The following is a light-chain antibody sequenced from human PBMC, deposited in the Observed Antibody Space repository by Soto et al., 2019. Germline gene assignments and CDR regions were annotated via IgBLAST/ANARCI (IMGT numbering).Light chain of an antibody. CDR2: EVN. CDR3: SSYAGDNTYV. V-gene: IGLV2-8*01. J-gene: IGLJ1*01. Sequence: QSVLTQPPSASGSPGQSVTISCTGTSSDVGGYDFVSWYQQHPGRAPKLIIVEVNKWPSGVPDRFSASKSGNTASLTVSGLQAEDEADYYCSSYAGDNTYVFGTGTKVTV. CDR1: SSDVGGYDF.